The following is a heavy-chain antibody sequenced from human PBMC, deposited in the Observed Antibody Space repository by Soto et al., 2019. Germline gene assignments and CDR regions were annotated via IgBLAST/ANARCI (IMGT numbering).Heavy chain of an antibody. CDR1: GFTFSSFA. CDR2: ISYDGRKE. Sequence: QVQLVESGGGVVQPGSSLRLPCAASGFTFSSFAMHWARQAPGKGLEWVAVISYDGRKEYYADSVKGRFSISRDNFKNTVYLQMNSLRPEDTAVYYCARGCSSNDCYTNYYYYYAMDVWGQGTTVTVSS. D-gene: IGHD2-2*02. J-gene: IGHJ6*02. CDR3: ARGCSSNDCYTNYYYYYAMDV. V-gene: IGHV3-30*04.